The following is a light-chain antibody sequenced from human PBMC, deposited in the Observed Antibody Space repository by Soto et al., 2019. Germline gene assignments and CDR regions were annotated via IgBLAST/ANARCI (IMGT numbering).Light chain of an antibody. J-gene: IGKJ4*01. CDR2: WAS. CDR3: QQYYSTPLT. CDR1: DSVLDSSNNKNY. V-gene: IGKV4-1*01. Sequence: DIVSTGWHHSLGVSLCEIATINFNGSDSVLDSSNNKNYLAWYQQKPGQPPKLLIYWASTRESGVPDRFSGSGSGTDFTLTISSLQAEDVAVYYCQQYYSTPLTFGGGTKVDI.